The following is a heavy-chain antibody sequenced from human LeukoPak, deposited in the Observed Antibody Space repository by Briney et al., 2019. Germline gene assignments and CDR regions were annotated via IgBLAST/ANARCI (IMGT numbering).Heavy chain of an antibody. CDR2: TSSSSAYI. J-gene: IGHJ3*01. CDR3: ARQAVAGPFDL. D-gene: IGHD6-19*01. CDR1: GFTFDDYG. V-gene: IGHV3-21*06. Sequence: GGSLRLSCAASGFTFDDYGMSWVRQAPGKGLEWVSSTSSSSAYIFYSDSVKGRFTISRDNAQSSLYLQMNSLRAGDTAVYYCARQAVAGPFDLWGQETMVAVSS.